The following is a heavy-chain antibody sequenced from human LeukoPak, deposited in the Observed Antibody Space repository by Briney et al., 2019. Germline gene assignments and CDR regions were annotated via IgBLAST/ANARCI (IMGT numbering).Heavy chain of an antibody. CDR2: ISSSGSTI. CDR3: ASVRASGSYYLYFDY. D-gene: IGHD3-10*01. CDR1: GFTFSDYY. Sequence: GGSLRLSCAASGFTFSDYYMSWIRQAPGKGLEWVSYISSSGSTIYYADSVKGRFTISRDNAKNSLYLQMNSLRAEDTAVYYCASVRASGSYYLYFDYWGQGTLVTVSS. J-gene: IGHJ4*02. V-gene: IGHV3-11*01.